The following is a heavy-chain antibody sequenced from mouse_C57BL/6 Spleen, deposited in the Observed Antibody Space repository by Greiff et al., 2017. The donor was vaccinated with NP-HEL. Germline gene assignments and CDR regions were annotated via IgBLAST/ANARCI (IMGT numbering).Heavy chain of an antibody. J-gene: IGHJ4*01. CDR1: GYTFTSYW. D-gene: IGHD1-1*02. Sequence: QVQLKQSGAELVMPGASVKLSCKASGYTFTSYWMHWVKQRPGQGLEWIGEIDPSDSYTNYNQKFKGKSTLTVDKSSSTAYMQLSSLTSEDSAVYYCARRGGHGAMDYWGQGTSVTVSS. CDR3: ARRGGHGAMDY. CDR2: IDPSDSYT. V-gene: IGHV1-69*01.